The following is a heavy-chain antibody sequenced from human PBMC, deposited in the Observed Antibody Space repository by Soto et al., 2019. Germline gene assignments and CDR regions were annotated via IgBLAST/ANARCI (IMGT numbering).Heavy chain of an antibody. CDR1: GFTFSNAL. D-gene: IGHD3-16*02. Sequence: GGSLRLSCRASGFTFSNALMSWVRQAPGKGLEWVAVISYDGSNKYYADSVKGRFTISRDNSKNTLYLQMNSPRAEDTAVYYCAKVQGYVWGSYRQAIDYWGQGTLVTVSS. CDR2: ISYDGSNK. J-gene: IGHJ4*02. CDR3: AKVQGYVWGSYRQAIDY. V-gene: IGHV3-30*18.